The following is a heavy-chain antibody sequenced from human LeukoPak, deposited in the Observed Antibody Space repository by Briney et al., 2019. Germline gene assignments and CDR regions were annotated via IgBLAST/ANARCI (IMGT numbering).Heavy chain of an antibody. CDR1: GYTFSNYC. J-gene: IGHJ4*02. CDR2: LNPSGGST. Sequence: ASVKVSCKASGYTFSNYCMHWVRQAPGQGLEWMGVLNPSGGSTRYAQKFQGRVTMIRDTSTSTVYMELSSLRSEDTAVYYCARANGYCSGAICYTWYLDHWAQGTLVTVSS. V-gene: IGHV1-46*01. D-gene: IGHD2-15*01. CDR3: ARANGYCSGAICYTWYLDH.